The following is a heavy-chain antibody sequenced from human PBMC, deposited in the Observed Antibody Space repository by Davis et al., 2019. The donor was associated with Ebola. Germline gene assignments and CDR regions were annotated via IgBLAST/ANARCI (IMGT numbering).Heavy chain of an antibody. CDR2: ISIDGSVE. CDR3: AASGWYGWFAY. CDR1: GFTFSSFG. V-gene: IGHV3-30*03. Sequence: PGGSLRLSCAASGFTFSSFGMHWVRQAPGKGLEWVAIISIDGSVEYYADSVKGRFTISRDNSKKTLYLQMNSLRVEDTAVYYCAASGWYGWFAYWGQGVLVTVSS. D-gene: IGHD6-19*01. J-gene: IGHJ5*01.